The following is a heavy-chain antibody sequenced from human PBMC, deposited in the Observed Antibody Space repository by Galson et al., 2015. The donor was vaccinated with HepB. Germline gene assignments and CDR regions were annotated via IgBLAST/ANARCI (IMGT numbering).Heavy chain of an antibody. CDR1: GYTFTSYG. Sequence: SVKVSCKASGYTFTSYGISWVRQAPGQGLEWMGWISAYNGNTNYAQKLQGRVTMTTDTSTSTAYMELRSLRSDDTAVYYCARGTTLVVVPAGFPDYWGQGTLVTVSS. J-gene: IGHJ4*02. D-gene: IGHD2-2*01. CDR2: ISAYNGNT. V-gene: IGHV1-18*01. CDR3: ARGTTLVVVPAGFPDY.